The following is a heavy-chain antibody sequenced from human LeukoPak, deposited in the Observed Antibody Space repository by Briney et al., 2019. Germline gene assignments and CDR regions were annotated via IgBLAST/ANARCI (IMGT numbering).Heavy chain of an antibody. D-gene: IGHD2-15*01. J-gene: IGHJ3*02. Sequence: GRSLRLSCAASGFTFSSYGMHWVRQAPGKGLEWVAVISYDGSNKYYADSVKGRFTISRDNSKNTLYLQMNSLRAEDTAVYYCAKEYDSNDAFDIWGQGTMVTVSS. CDR3: AKEYDSNDAFDI. CDR1: GFTFSSYG. CDR2: ISYDGSNK. V-gene: IGHV3-30*18.